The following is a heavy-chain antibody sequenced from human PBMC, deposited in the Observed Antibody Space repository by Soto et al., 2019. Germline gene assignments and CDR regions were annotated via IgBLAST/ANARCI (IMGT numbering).Heavy chain of an antibody. J-gene: IGHJ6*03. V-gene: IGHV3-33*01. CDR2: IWYDGSNK. Sequence: PGGSLRLSCAASGFTFSSYGMHWVRQAPGKGLEWVAVIWYDGSNKYYADSVKGRFTISRDISKNTLYLQMNSLRAEVTAVYYCARDLEGGYGDYFSYYMDVWGKGTTVTVSS. D-gene: IGHD4-17*01. CDR3: ARDLEGGYGDYFSYYMDV. CDR1: GFTFSSYG.